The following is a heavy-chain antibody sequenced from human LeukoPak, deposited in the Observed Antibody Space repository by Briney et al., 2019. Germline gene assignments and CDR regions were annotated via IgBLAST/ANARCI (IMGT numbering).Heavy chain of an antibody. V-gene: IGHV4-30-4*01. Sequence: PSETLSLTCTVSGGSISSGDYYWSWIRQPPGKGLEWIGYIYYSGSTYYNPSLKSRVTISVDTSKNQFSLKLSSVTAADTAVYYCARAETGYSSSWYYDYFDYWGQGTLVTVSS. CDR2: IYYSGST. CDR3: ARAETGYSSSWYYDYFDY. J-gene: IGHJ4*02. D-gene: IGHD6-13*01. CDR1: GGSISSGDYY.